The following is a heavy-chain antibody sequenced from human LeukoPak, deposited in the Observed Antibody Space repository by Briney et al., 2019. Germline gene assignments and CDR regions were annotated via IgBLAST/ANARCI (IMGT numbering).Heavy chain of an antibody. V-gene: IGHV3-7*01. D-gene: IGHD6-13*01. CDR2: IKQDESEK. J-gene: IGHJ4*02. CDR1: GFSFTTYW. Sequence: GGSLRLSCAASGFSFTTYWMSWVRQAPGKGLEWVANIKQDESEKFYVGSVKGGFTISRDNAPNSLYLQMNRLRAEDTAVYYCARDPGIPAAGTVGYFDYWGQGTLVTVSS. CDR3: ARDPGIPAAGTVGYFDY.